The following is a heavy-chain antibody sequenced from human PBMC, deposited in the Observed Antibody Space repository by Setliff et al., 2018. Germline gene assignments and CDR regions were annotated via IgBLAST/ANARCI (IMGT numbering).Heavy chain of an antibody. CDR1: GLTFSGYS. D-gene: IGHD2-21*02. CDR2: ISATSGNI. J-gene: IGHJ4*02. CDR3: TTDLIVLGTTVYYS. V-gene: IGHV3-48*01. Sequence: GSLRLSCVASGLTFSGYSLDWVRQAPGKGLECVSYISATSGNIYYADSVKGRFTISRDDAKNSLYLQMKSLRAEDTAVYYCTTDLIVLGTTVYYSWGQGALVTVSS.